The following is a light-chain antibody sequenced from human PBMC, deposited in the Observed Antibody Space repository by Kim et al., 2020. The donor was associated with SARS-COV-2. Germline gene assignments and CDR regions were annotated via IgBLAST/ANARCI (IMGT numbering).Light chain of an antibody. Sequence: SSVGDRCTFTDRASQSMYSRLAWYQQKPWQAPNLLIYKTSTLESGVPSRFSGTESGTEFTLTISNLQPDDFATYYCQQYNSYPWTFGQGTKVDIK. V-gene: IGKV1-5*03. CDR1: QSMYSR. J-gene: IGKJ1*01. CDR2: KTS. CDR3: QQYNSYPWT.